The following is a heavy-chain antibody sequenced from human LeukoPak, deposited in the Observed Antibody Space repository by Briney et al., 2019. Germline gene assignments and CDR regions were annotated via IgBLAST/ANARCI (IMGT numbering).Heavy chain of an antibody. CDR2: ISSSSSTI. J-gene: IGHJ3*02. V-gene: IGHV3-48*01. CDR1: GFTFSSYS. D-gene: IGHD6-13*01. CDR3: ANQYSSSWVEDAFDI. Sequence: GGSLRLSCAASGFTFSSYSMNWVRQAPGKGLEWVSYISSSSSTIYYADSVKGRFTISRDNAKNSLYLQMNSLRAEDTAVYYCANQYSSSWVEDAFDIWGQGTTVTVSS.